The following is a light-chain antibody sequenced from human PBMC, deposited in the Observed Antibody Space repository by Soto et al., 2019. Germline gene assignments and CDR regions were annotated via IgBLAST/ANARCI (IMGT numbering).Light chain of an antibody. CDR1: SSDVGGYNY. V-gene: IGLV2-14*01. CDR2: DVS. J-gene: IGLJ2*01. CDR3: SSYTSSISRV. Sequence: QSALTQPASVSGSPGQSTTISCTGTSSDVGGYNYVSWYQQHPGKAPKLMIYDVSNRPSGVSNRFSGSKSGNTASLTISGLQAEDEADYYCSSYTSSISRVFGGGTKVTVL.